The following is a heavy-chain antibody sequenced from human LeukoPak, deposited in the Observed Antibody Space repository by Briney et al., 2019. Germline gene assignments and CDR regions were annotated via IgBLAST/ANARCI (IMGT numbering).Heavy chain of an antibody. CDR3: AARFRDGLDI. Sequence: GGSLRLSCAASGFPFSSSWVRWVRQAPGKGLVWVSRISGGGGSTEYADSVKGRFAVSRDNAKNTLYLQMNSLRAEDTAVYYCAARFRDGLDIWGQGTMVTVSS. CDR1: GFPFSSSW. CDR2: ISGGGGST. V-gene: IGHV3-74*01. J-gene: IGHJ3*02.